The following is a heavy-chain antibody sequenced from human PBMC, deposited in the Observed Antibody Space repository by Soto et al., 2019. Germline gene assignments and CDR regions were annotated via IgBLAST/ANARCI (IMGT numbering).Heavy chain of an antibody. Sequence: SATLSLTCTVSGGSISSYYWSWIRQPPGKGLEWIGYIYYSGSTNYNPSLKSRVTISVDTSKNQFSLKLSSVTAADTAVYYCASCSGGSIDYWGQGTLVTVSS. V-gene: IGHV4-59*01. J-gene: IGHJ4*02. D-gene: IGHD2-15*01. CDR3: ASCSGGSIDY. CDR1: GGSISSYY. CDR2: IYYSGST.